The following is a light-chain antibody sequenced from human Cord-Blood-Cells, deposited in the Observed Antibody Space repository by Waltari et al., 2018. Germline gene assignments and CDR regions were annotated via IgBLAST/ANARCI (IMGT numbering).Light chain of an antibody. CDR1: SSDVGGSNY. Sequence: QSAPPPPRSVSGSPGQPVTIPCTGTSSDVGGSNYVSWYQQHPGKAPKLMIYDVSKRPSGVPERFSGSKSGNTASLTISGLQAEDGADYYCCSYAGSYSFRLFGGGTKLTVL. CDR2: DVS. V-gene: IGLV2-11*01. CDR3: CSYAGSYSFRL. J-gene: IGLJ2*01.